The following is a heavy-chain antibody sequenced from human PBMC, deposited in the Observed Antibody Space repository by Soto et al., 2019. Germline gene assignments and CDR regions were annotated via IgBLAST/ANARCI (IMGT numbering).Heavy chain of an antibody. CDR1: VYTFTLYG. Sequence: QVQFVQSGGEVKKPGASVKVSCKSSVYTFTLYGINWVRQAPGQGLELMGWISPDNGNTNYAQKLQVRVTMTTDTSTSTAYMELRSLRSDDTAVYYCSRALGYIGYAGMEVRGQGTTVTVSS. CDR2: ISPDNGNT. CDR3: SRALGYIGYAGMEV. J-gene: IGHJ6*02. V-gene: IGHV1-18*01. D-gene: IGHD5-12*01.